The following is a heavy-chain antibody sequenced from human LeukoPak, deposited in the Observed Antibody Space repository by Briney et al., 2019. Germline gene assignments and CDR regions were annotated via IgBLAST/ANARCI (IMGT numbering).Heavy chain of an antibody. Sequence: GASVKVSCKASGYTITSYDINWVRQATGQGLEWMGWMNPNSGNTGYAQKFQGRVTMTRNTSISTAYMELSSLRSEDTAVYYCARAGSPYSSSWFDPWGQGTLVTVSS. D-gene: IGHD6-13*01. CDR3: ARAGSPYSSSWFDP. J-gene: IGHJ5*02. CDR2: MNPNSGNT. CDR1: GYTITSYD. V-gene: IGHV1-8*01.